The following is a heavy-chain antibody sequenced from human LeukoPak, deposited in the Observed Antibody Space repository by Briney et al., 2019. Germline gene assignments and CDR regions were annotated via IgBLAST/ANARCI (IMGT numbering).Heavy chain of an antibody. CDR3: ARLEGLQRAHEDY. CDR1: GFTFSSYS. V-gene: IGHV3-21*01. J-gene: IGHJ4*02. CDR2: ISSSSSYI. Sequence: PGKSLTLSCAASGFTFSSYSMNWVRQAPGKGLEWVSSISSSSSYIYNADSVTGRFTISRDNAKNSLYLQMNSLRAEDTAVYYCARLEGLQRAHEDYWGQGTLVTVSS. D-gene: IGHD5-24*01.